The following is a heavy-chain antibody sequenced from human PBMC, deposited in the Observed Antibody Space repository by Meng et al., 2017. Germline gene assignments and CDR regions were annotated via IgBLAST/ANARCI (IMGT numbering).Heavy chain of an antibody. Sequence: VLRCESGGGLGKPGVSLTLSCAVSGFTFSDYYMSWIRQAPGKGLEWVSYISSSGSTIYYADSVKGRFTISRDNAKNSLYLQMNSLRAEDTAVYYCARDSSSIAARPEYFQHWGQGTLVTVSS. J-gene: IGHJ1*01. CDR2: ISSSGSTI. V-gene: IGHV3-11*01. D-gene: IGHD6-6*01. CDR1: GFTFSDYY. CDR3: ARDSSSIAARPEYFQH.